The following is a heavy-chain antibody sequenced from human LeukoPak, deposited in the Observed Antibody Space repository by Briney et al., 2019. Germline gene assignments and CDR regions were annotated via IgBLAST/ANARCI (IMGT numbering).Heavy chain of an antibody. J-gene: IGHJ4*02. D-gene: IGHD6-13*01. V-gene: IGHV3-30*03. Sequence: GGSLRLSCAASGFSFRTYGMHWVRQAPGKGLEWVALIPYDGSNKYYADSVKGRFTVSRDNSKNTLYLQMNSLRAEDTAVYYCVRGAYSSSWLNFDYWGQGTLVTVSS. CDR3: VRGAYSSSWLNFDY. CDR2: IPYDGSNK. CDR1: GFSFRTYG.